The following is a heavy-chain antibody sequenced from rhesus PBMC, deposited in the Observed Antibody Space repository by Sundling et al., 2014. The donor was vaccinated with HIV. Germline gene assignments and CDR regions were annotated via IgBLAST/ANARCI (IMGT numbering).Heavy chain of an antibody. V-gene: IGHV3-103*01. CDR2: VNSNGGNT. CDR3: AKLGEDDYGYYYTVFDY. J-gene: IGHJ4*01. D-gene: IGHD3-9*01. Sequence: EVHLVETGGGLVQPGGSLKLSCAASGFTFSSYGMSWVRQAPGKGLEWVSTVNSNGGNTYYADSVKGRFTISRDNSKNTLSLQMNSLRPEDTAVYYCAKLGEDDYGYYYTVFDYWGQGVLVTVSS. CDR1: GFTFSSYG.